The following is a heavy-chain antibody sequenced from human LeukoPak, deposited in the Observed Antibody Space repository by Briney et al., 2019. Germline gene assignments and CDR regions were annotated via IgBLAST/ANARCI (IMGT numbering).Heavy chain of an antibody. J-gene: IGHJ4*02. Sequence: ASVKVSCKASGYTFTSYYMHWVRQAPGQGLEWMGIINPSGGSTCYAQKFQGRVTMTRDTYTSTVYMELSRLRSEDTAVYYCAMRRKYYYDSSGSEGFDYWGQGTLVTVSS. CDR1: GYTFTSYY. V-gene: IGHV1-46*01. CDR2: INPSGGST. CDR3: AMRRKYYYDSSGSEGFDY. D-gene: IGHD3-22*01.